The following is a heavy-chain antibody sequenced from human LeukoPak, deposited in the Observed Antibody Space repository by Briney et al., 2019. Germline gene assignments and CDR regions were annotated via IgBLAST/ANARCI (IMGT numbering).Heavy chain of an antibody. CDR1: GGSFSGYY. Sequence: SETLSLTCAVYGGSFSGYYWSWIRQPPGNGLEWIGEINHSGSTNYNPSLKSRVTISVDTSKNQFSLKLSSVTAADTAVYYCARESYSNRPKNSFDPWGQETLVTVSS. J-gene: IGHJ5*02. CDR2: INHSGST. D-gene: IGHD4-4*01. V-gene: IGHV4-34*01. CDR3: ARESYSNRPKNSFDP.